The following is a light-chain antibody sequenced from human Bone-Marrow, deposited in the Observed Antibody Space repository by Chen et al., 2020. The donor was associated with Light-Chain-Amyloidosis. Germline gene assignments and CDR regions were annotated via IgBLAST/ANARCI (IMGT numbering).Light chain of an antibody. CDR2: SNN. J-gene: IGLJ1*01. CDR1: SSNIGSNP. V-gene: IGLV1-44*01. Sequence: QSVLTQPPSASGTPGQRVIISCSGASSNIGSNPVNWYQQLPETGPHLLVRSNNQRPSGVPGRFSGSKSGTSASLAISGLQSEDEADYYCSSYTSRSLHVFATGTKVTVL. CDR3: SSYTSRSLHV.